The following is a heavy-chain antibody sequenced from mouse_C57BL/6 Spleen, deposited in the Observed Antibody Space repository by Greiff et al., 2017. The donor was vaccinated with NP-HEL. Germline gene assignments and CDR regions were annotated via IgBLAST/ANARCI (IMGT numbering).Heavy chain of an antibody. CDR3: ARGITTVVADWYFDV. CDR1: GYTFTSYT. Sequence: QVQLQQSGAELARPGASVKMSCKASGYTFTSYTMHWVKQRPGQGLEWIGYINPSSGYTKYNQKFKDKATLTADKSSSTAYMQLSSLTSEDSAVYYCARGITTVVADWYFDVWGTGTTVTVSS. J-gene: IGHJ1*03. CDR2: INPSSGYT. D-gene: IGHD1-1*01. V-gene: IGHV1-4*01.